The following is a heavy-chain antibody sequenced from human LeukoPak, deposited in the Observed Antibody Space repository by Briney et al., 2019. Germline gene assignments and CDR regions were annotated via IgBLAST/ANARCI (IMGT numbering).Heavy chain of an antibody. Sequence: PSETLSLTCTVSGGSISSSNYYWGWIRQPPGKGLEWIGFIYYSGSTYYNPSLQSRVTISVDTSKNQFSLTLSSVTAADTAVYYCARKTSSSSEFDPWGQGTLVTVSS. CDR2: IYYSGST. J-gene: IGHJ5*02. CDR3: ARKTSSSSEFDP. D-gene: IGHD6-6*01. V-gene: IGHV4-39*01. CDR1: GGSISSSNYY.